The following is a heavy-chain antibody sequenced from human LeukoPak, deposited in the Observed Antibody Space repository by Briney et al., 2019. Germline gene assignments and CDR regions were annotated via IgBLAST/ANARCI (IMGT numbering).Heavy chain of an antibody. Sequence: PAGSLTLSWAASGFTFDDYGMSWVRHAPGKGLEWVSGINWDGGSTGYADSVKGRFSISRHNAKNSLYLQMNSLRAEDTALFYCARGKSEHDYWGQGTLVTVSS. CDR2: INWDGGST. V-gene: IGHV3-20*04. J-gene: IGHJ4*02. CDR3: ARGKSEHDY. D-gene: IGHD1-14*01. CDR1: GFTFDDYG.